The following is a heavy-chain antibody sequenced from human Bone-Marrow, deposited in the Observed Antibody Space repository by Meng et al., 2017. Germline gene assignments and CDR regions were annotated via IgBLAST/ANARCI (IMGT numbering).Heavy chain of an antibody. CDR1: GFTFSSYG. D-gene: IGHD1-26*01. CDR2: ISGSGGST. J-gene: IGHJ3*02. V-gene: IGHV3-23*01. CDR3: AKDEVIVGATWISAFDI. Sequence: GESLKISCAASGFTFSSYGMHWVRQAPGKGLEWVSAISGSGGSTYYADSVKGRFTISRDNSKNTLYLQMNSLRAEDTAVYYCAKDEVIVGATWISAFDIWGQGTMVTVSS.